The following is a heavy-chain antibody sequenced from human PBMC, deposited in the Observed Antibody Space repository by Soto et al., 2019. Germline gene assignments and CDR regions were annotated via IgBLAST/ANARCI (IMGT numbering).Heavy chain of an antibody. CDR3: ARAGGCVDYRFDY. CDR1: GGTFSSYA. Sequence: QVQLVQSGAEVKKPGSSVKVSCKASGGTFSSYAISWVRQAPGQGLEWMGGIIPIFGTANYAQKFQGRVTXTXRXXPGTGDLELSSLRSEDTAVYYCARAGGCVDYRFDYWGQGTLVTGSS. V-gene: IGHV1-69*05. CDR2: IIPIFGTA. D-gene: IGHD4-17*01. J-gene: IGHJ4*02.